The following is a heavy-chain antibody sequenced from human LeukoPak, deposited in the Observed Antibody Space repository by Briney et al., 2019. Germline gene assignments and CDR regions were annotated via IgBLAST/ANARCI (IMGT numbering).Heavy chain of an antibody. CDR1: GFTFSSYA. J-gene: IGHJ4*02. Sequence: GGSLRLSCAASGFTFSSYAMSWVRQAPGKGLEWVSAISGSGGSTYYADSVKGRFTISRDNSKNTLYLQMNSLRAEDTAVYYCAKLTLGGILTGYSTPFDYWGQGTLVTVSS. CDR2: ISGSGGST. D-gene: IGHD3-9*01. CDR3: AKLTLGGILTGYSTPFDY. V-gene: IGHV3-23*01.